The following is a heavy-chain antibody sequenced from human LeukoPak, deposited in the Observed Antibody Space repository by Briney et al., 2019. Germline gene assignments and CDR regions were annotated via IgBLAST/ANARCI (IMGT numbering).Heavy chain of an antibody. D-gene: IGHD3-3*01. CDR3: ARPRITIFGVVINRYYFDY. J-gene: IGHJ4*02. CDR2: INHSGST. Sequence: SETLSLTCAVYGGSFSGYYWSWIRQPPGKGLEWIGEINHSGSTNYNPSLKSRVTISVDTSKNQFSLKLSSVTAADTAVYYCARPRITIFGVVINRYYFDYWGQGALVTVSS. CDR1: GGSFSGYY. V-gene: IGHV4-34*01.